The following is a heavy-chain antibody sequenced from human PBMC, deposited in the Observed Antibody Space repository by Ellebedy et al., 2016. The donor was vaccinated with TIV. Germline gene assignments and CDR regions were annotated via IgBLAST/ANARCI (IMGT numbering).Heavy chain of an antibody. D-gene: IGHD3-22*01. Sequence: MPSETLSLTCTVSGGSISSGGYYWSWIRQHPGKGLEWIGYIYYSGSTYYNPSLKSLVTISVDTSKNQFSLKLSSVTAADTAVYYCARGHDSSGYNWFDPWGQGTLVTVSS. J-gene: IGHJ5*02. CDR2: IYYSGST. V-gene: IGHV4-31*01. CDR1: GGSISSGGYY. CDR3: ARGHDSSGYNWFDP.